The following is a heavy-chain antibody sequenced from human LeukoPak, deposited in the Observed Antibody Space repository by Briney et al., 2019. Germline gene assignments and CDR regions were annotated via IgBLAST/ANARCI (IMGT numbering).Heavy chain of an antibody. J-gene: IGHJ5*02. CDR3: AKEEGRYCSGGTCYSGS. V-gene: IGHV4-39*07. D-gene: IGHD2-15*01. Sequence: SETLSLTCTVSGGSNSSSSYYWGWIRQPPGKGLEWIGSINYSGNTYYNPSLKSRVTISVDTSKNQFSLKLSSVTAADTAVYYCAKEEGRYCSGGTCYSGSWGQGALVTVSS. CDR1: GGSNSSSSYY. CDR2: INYSGNT.